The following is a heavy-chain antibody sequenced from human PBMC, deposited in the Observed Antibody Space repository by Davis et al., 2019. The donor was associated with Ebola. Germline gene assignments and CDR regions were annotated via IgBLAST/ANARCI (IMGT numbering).Heavy chain of an antibody. D-gene: IGHD6-19*01. CDR3: ARNSGFYYYYYGMDV. V-gene: IGHV3-21*01. J-gene: IGHJ6*04. CDR2: ISSSSSYI. CDR1: GFTLSSYW. Sequence: GESLKTPCAASGFTLSSYWMSWVRQAPGKGLEWVSSISSSSSYIYYADSVKGRFTISRDNAKNSLYLQMNSLRAEDTAVYYCARNSGFYYYYYGMDVWGKGTTVTVSS.